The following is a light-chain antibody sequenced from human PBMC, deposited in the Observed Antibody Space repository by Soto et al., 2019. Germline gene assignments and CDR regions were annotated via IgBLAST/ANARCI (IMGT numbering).Light chain of an antibody. CDR1: QSVSSSY. J-gene: IGKJ4*01. Sequence: EIVLTQSPGTLSLSPGERATLSCRASQSVSSSYLAWYQQKPGQAPRLLIYGASSRATGIPDRFSGSGSGTDFTLTISRLEPEDFAVYSCQQYGSSPPLTFGGGTKVEIK. CDR3: QQYGSSPPLT. V-gene: IGKV3-20*01. CDR2: GAS.